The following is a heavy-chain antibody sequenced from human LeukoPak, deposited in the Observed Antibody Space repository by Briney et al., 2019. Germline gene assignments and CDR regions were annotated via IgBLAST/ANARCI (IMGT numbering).Heavy chain of an antibody. CDR2: ISYDGSNK. CDR1: GFTFSSYA. CDR3: ARTTYYYDSSGYLDY. J-gene: IGHJ4*02. Sequence: GGSLRLSCAASGFTFSSYAMHWVRQAPGKGLEWVAVISYDGSNKHYADSVKGRFTISRDNSKNTLYLQMNSLRAEDTAVYYCARTTYYYDSSGYLDYWGQGTLVTVSS. V-gene: IGHV3-30-3*01. D-gene: IGHD3-22*01.